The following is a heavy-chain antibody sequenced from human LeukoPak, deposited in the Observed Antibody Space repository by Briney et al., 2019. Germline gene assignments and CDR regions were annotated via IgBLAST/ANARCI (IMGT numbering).Heavy chain of an antibody. Sequence: GEPLKISCQGSGYSFTNYWISWVRQMPGKGLEWMGRIDPSDSYTNYSPSFQGHVTISADKSISTAYLQWSSLKASATAMYYCARSHAAAGGFDYWGQGTLVTVSS. CDR2: IDPSDSYT. CDR3: ARSHAAAGGFDY. CDR1: GYSFTNYW. J-gene: IGHJ4*02. V-gene: IGHV5-10-1*01. D-gene: IGHD6-13*01.